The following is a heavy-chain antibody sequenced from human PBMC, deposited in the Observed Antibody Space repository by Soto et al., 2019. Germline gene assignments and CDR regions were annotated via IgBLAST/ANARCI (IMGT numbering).Heavy chain of an antibody. CDR1: GFTFSNYA. V-gene: IGHV3-23*01. D-gene: IGHD1-26*01. CDR3: ARRGSGSYYDY. J-gene: IGHJ4*02. Sequence: EVQLLESGGGLVQPGGSLRLSCAASGFTFSNYAMRWVRQAPGKGLEWVSAISGSGDSTYYADSVKGRFTVSRDTSKNTLYLQMNSLRAEDTAGYYCARRGSGSYYDYWGQGTLVTVSS. CDR2: ISGSGDST.